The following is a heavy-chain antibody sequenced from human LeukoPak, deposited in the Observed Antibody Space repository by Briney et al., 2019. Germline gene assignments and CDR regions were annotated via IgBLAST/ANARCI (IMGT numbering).Heavy chain of an antibody. Sequence: GRSLRLSCAAAGFTFSSYAISWVRQAPGEWLELVSAIRGGGGSTYYADSVKGRFTISRDTSTNTLYLQMNSLRAEDTAVYYCATSRVFYESYYYMAVWGKGTTVTVSS. CDR3: ATSRVFYESYYYMAV. D-gene: IGHD3-3*01. CDR1: GFTFSSYA. CDR2: IRGGGGST. V-gene: IGHV3-23*01. J-gene: IGHJ6*03.